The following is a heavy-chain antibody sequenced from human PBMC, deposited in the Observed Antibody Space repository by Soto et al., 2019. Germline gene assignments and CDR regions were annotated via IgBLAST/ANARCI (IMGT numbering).Heavy chain of an antibody. V-gene: IGHV3-30*18. CDR3: VKLRSSSWTQYAFDI. CDR2: ISYDGSNK. D-gene: IGHD6-13*01. J-gene: IGHJ3*02. Sequence: QVQLVESGGGVVQPGRSLTLSCAASGFTFSSYGMHWVRQAPGKGLEWVAVISYDGSNKYHVDSVKGRFTISRDNSQNTLFLQMNSLRAEDTAVYYCVKLRSSSWTQYAFDIWGQGTMVTVS. CDR1: GFTFSSYG.